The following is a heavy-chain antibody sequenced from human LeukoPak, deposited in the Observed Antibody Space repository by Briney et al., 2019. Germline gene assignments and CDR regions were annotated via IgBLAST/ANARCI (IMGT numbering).Heavy chain of an antibody. CDR1: GGSISSYY. Sequence: SETLSLTCTVSGGSISSYYWSWIRQPPGKGLEWIGYIYTSGSTNYNPSLKSRVTISVDTSKNQFSLKLSSVTAADTAVYYCARFGSSSWDYYYMDVWGKGTTVTVS. CDR2: IYTSGST. D-gene: IGHD6-13*01. J-gene: IGHJ6*03. V-gene: IGHV4-4*09. CDR3: ARFGSSSWDYYYMDV.